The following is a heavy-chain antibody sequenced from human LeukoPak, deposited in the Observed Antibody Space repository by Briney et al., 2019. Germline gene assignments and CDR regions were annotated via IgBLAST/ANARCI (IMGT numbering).Heavy chain of an antibody. V-gene: IGHV3-23*01. CDR2: VGGGGGST. J-gene: IGHJ4*02. CDR3: ASRSLWYGEDY. CDR1: GFTFSSYA. Sequence: SGGSLRLSCAASGFTFSSYAMSWVRQAPGKGLEWVSVVGGGGGSTYYADSVKGRFTISRDNSKNTLYLQMNSLRAEDTAVYYCASRSLWYGEDYWGQGTLVTVS. D-gene: IGHD3-10*01.